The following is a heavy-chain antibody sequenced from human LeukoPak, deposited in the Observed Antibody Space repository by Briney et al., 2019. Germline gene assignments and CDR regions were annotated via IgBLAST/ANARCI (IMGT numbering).Heavy chain of an antibody. CDR3: ARGLYCSGGSCYFDY. J-gene: IGHJ4*02. Sequence: PSETLSLTCTVSGGSISSGSYYWSWIRQPAGKGLEWIGRIYTSGSTNYHPSLKSRVTISVDTSKNQFSLKLSSVTAADTAVYYCARGLYCSGGSCYFDYWGQGTLVTVSS. D-gene: IGHD2-15*01. CDR1: GGSISSGSYY. V-gene: IGHV4-61*02. CDR2: IYTSGST.